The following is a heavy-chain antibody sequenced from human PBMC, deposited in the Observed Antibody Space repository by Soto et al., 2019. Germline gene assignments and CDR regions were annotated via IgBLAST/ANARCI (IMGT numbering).Heavy chain of an antibody. CDR2: IYSGGST. V-gene: IGHV3-66*01. Sequence: GGSLRLSCAASGFTVSSNYMSWVRQAPGKGLEWVPVIYSGGSTYYADSVKGRFTISRDNSKNTLYLQMNSLRAEDTAVYYCARVLPDYGDYVAFDIWGQGTMVTVSS. D-gene: IGHD4-17*01. J-gene: IGHJ3*02. CDR1: GFTVSSNY. CDR3: ARVLPDYGDYVAFDI.